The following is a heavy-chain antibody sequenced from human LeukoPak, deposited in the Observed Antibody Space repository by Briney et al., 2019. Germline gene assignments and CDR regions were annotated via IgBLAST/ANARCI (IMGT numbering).Heavy chain of an antibody. CDR3: ARRYSYSSRPDY. Sequence: PSETLSPTCTVSGGSISSSSYYWGWIRQPPGKGLEWIGSIYYSGSTYYNPSLKSRVTISVDTSKNQFSLKLSSVTAADTAVYYCARRYSYSSRPDYWGQGTLVTVSS. CDR1: GGSISSSSYY. V-gene: IGHV4-39*01. CDR2: IYYSGST. J-gene: IGHJ4*02. D-gene: IGHD6-19*01.